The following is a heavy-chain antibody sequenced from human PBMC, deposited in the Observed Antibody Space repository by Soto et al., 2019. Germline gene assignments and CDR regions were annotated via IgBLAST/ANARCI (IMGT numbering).Heavy chain of an antibody. Sequence: QVQLVQSGAEVKKPGASVKVSCKASGYTFTSYGISWVRQAPGQGLEWMGWISAYNGNTNYAQRLQGRVTMTTDTSTSTAYMELRRLRSDDTAVYYCARGDRIVGATNPRDYWGQGTLVTVSS. CDR3: ARGDRIVGATNPRDY. CDR1: GYTFTSYG. CDR2: ISAYNGNT. D-gene: IGHD1-26*01. J-gene: IGHJ4*02. V-gene: IGHV1-18*01.